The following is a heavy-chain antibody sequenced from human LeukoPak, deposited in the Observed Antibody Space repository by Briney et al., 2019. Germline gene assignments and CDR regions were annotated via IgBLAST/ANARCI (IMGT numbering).Heavy chain of an antibody. Sequence: GASVKVSCKASGYTFTSYGISWVRQAPGQGPQWMGGVIPMFGTVRYAQKFQGRVTITADDSTSTAYMELSSLRFEDTAVYYCASRGGVTQENDYYYFAMDVWGQGTTVTVSS. D-gene: IGHD2-21*02. CDR2: VIPMFGTV. CDR3: ASRGGVTQENDYYYFAMDV. V-gene: IGHV1-69*13. CDR1: GYTFTSYG. J-gene: IGHJ6*02.